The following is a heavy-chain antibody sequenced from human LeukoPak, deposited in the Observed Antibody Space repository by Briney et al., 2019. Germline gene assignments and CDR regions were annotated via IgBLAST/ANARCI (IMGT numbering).Heavy chain of an antibody. J-gene: IGHJ5*02. CDR2: IYTSGST. Sequence: SETLSLTCAVYGGSFSGYYWSWIRQPAGKGLEWIGRIYTSGSTNYNPSLKSRVTMSVDTSKNQFSLKLSSVTAADTAVYYCARELERRLDWFDPWGQGTLVTVSS. D-gene: IGHD1-1*01. CDR3: ARELERRLDWFDP. V-gene: IGHV4-59*10. CDR1: GGSFSGYY.